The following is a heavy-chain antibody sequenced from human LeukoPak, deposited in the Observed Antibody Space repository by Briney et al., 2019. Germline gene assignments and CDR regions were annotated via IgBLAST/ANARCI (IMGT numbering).Heavy chain of an antibody. J-gene: IGHJ4*02. Sequence: PGGSLRLSCAASGFTFSSYSMNWVRQAPGKGLEWVSSISSSSSYTYYADSVKGRFTISRDNAKNSLYLQMSSLSAEDTAVYYCARGCGGDCYPFRDYWGQGTLVIVSS. D-gene: IGHD2-21*02. V-gene: IGHV3-21*06. CDR3: ARGCGGDCYPFRDY. CDR2: ISSSSSYT. CDR1: GFTFSSYS.